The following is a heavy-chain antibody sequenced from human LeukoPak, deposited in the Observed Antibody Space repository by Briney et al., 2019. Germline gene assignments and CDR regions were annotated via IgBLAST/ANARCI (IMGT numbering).Heavy chain of an antibody. D-gene: IGHD3-22*01. CDR3: ARGQDSSGSHPPYYYYMDV. CDR2: INHSGST. CDR1: GGSFSDYY. V-gene: IGHV4-34*01. J-gene: IGHJ6*03. Sequence: PSETLSLTCAVYGGSFSDYYWSWIRQPPGKGLEWIGEINHSGSTNYNPSLKSRVTISVDTSKNQFSLKLSSVTAADTAVYYCARGQDSSGSHPPYYYYMDVWGKGTTVTVS.